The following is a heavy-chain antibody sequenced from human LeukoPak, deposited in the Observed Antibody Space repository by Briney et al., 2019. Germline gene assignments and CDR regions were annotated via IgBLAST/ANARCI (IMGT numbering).Heavy chain of an antibody. V-gene: IGHV3-7*01. CDR1: GFTFSSYW. D-gene: IGHD2-2*01. CDR2: IKQDGSEK. Sequence: GGSLRLSCAASGFTFSSYWMSWVRQAPGKGLEWVANIKQDGSEKYYVDSVKGRFTISRDNAKNSLYLQMNSLRAEDTAVYYCARDWEVVVVPAATPFDYWGQGTLVTVSS. CDR3: ARDWEVVVVPAATPFDY. J-gene: IGHJ4*02.